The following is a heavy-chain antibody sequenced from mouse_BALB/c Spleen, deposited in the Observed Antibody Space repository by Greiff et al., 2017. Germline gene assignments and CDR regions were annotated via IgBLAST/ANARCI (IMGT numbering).Heavy chain of an antibody. Sequence: EVQLVESGGGLVKPGGSLKLSCAASGFTFSSYTMSWVRQTPEKRLEWVATISSGGGNTYYPDSVKGRFTISRDNAKNNLYLQMSSLRSEDTALYYCARRDYYAMDYWGQGTSVTVSS. V-gene: IGHV5-9*03. CDR1: GFTFSSYT. CDR2: ISSGGGNT. J-gene: IGHJ4*01. CDR3: ARRDYYAMDY.